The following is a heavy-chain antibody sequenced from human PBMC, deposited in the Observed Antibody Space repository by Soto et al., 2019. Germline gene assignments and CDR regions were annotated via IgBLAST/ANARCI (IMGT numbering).Heavy chain of an antibody. CDR1: GGSISSYY. D-gene: IGHD7-27*01. Sequence: QLQLQESGPGLVKSSETLSLTCTVSGGSISSYYWGWIRRPPGKGLEWIGSIYYSGSTYYNPSLKSRVTISVDTSKNQFSLKLSSVTAADTAVYYCARRWGYSFDYWGQGTLVTVSS. J-gene: IGHJ4*02. CDR3: ARRWGYSFDY. CDR2: IYYSGST. V-gene: IGHV4-39*01.